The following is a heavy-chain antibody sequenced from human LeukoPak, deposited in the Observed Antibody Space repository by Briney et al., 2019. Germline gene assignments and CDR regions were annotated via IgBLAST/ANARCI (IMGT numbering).Heavy chain of an antibody. D-gene: IGHD3-22*01. J-gene: IGHJ4*02. CDR2: IYHSGST. CDR3: ARRPPYYDSSGYYFDY. Sequence: PSETLSLTCTVSGYSISSGYYWSCIRQPPGKGLEWIGYIYHSGSTNYNPSLKSRATISEDTSKKQFSLKLSSVTAADTAVYYCARRPPYYDSSGYYFDYWGQGILVTVSS. V-gene: IGHV4-38-2*02. CDR1: GYSISSGYY.